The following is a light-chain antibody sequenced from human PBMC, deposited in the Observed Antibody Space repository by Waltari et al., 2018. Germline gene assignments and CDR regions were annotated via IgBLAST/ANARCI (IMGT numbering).Light chain of an antibody. V-gene: IGKV1-33*01. J-gene: IGKJ2*01. CDR1: QDIKTY. CDR3: QHYDDLPQ. Sequence: DIQMTQSPSSLSASVGDRVTITCQASQDIKTYLNWYQHKPGNAPKPLIYDASTLETGVPSRFIGRESGTNFTRFISRLQPEDFATYFCQHYDDLPQFDQGTKLDIK. CDR2: DAS.